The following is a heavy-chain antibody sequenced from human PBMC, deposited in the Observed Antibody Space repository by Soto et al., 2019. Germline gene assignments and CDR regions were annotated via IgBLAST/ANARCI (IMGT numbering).Heavy chain of an antibody. CDR2: INAGNGNT. V-gene: IGHV1-3*01. D-gene: IGHD5-18*01. Sequence: QVQLVQSGAEVKKPGASVKVSCKASGYTFTSYAMHWVRQAPGQRLEWMGWINAGNGNTKYSQKFQGRVTITRDTSASTAYMEMSSLRSEDTAVYYCARDGYSYGYSDYWGQGTLVTVSS. J-gene: IGHJ4*02. CDR3: ARDGYSYGYSDY. CDR1: GYTFTSYA.